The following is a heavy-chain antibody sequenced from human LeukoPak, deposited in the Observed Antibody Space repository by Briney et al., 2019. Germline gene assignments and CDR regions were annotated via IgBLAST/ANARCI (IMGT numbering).Heavy chain of an antibody. CDR1: GYTFTGYY. CDR3: ARDGYDFWSGYYTGDPQFDY. V-gene: IGHV1-2*02. CDR2: INPNSGGT. D-gene: IGHD3-3*01. J-gene: IGHJ4*02. Sequence: ASVKVSCKASGYTFTGYYMHWVRQAPGQGLEWMGWINPNSGGTNYAQKFQGRVTMTRDTSISTAYMELSRLRSDDTAVYYRARDGYDFWSGYYTGDPQFDYWGQGTLVTVSS.